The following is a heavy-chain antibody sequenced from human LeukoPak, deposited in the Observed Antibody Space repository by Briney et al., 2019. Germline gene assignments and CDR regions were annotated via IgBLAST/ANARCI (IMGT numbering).Heavy chain of an antibody. D-gene: IGHD3-22*01. J-gene: IGHJ4*02. CDR2: IIPIFGTA. Sequence: SVKVSCKASEGTFSSYAISWVRQAPGQGLEWMGGIIPIFGTANYAQKFQGRVTITADESTSTAYMELSSLRSEDTAVYYCARVNYYDSSGYSDYWGQGTLVTVSS. V-gene: IGHV1-69*01. CDR3: ARVNYYDSSGYSDY. CDR1: EGTFSSYA.